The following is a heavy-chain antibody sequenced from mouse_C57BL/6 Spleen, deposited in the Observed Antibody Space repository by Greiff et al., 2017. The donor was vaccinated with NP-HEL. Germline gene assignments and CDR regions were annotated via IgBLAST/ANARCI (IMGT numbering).Heavy chain of an antibody. J-gene: IGHJ2*01. D-gene: IGHD1-1*01. Sequence: EVQLQQSGTVLARPGASVKMSCKTSGYTFTRYWMHWVKQRPGQGLEWIGAIYPGNSDTSYNQKFKGKAKLTAVTSASTAYMELSRLTNEDSAIYYYTRAPYYYGSLDYWVQGTTLTVSS. CDR3: TRAPYYYGSLDY. CDR2: IYPGNSDT. V-gene: IGHV1-5*01. CDR1: GYTFTRYW.